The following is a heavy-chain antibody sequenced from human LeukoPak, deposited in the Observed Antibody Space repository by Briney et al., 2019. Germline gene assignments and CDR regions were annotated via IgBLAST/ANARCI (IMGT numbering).Heavy chain of an antibody. V-gene: IGHV3-66*01. D-gene: IGHD6-13*01. CDR3: AKALVRHGHDAFDI. J-gene: IGHJ3*02. Sequence: PGGSLRLSCAASGFTVSSNYMSWVRQAPGKGLEWVSVIYSGGSTYYADSVKGRFTISRDNSKNTLYLQMNSLRAEDTAVYYCAKALVRHGHDAFDIWGQGTMVTVSS. CDR2: IYSGGST. CDR1: GFTVSSNY.